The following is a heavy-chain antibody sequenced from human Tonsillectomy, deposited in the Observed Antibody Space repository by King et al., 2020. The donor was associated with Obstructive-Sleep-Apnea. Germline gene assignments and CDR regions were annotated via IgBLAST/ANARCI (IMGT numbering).Heavy chain of an antibody. D-gene: IGHD2-2*01. Sequence: QLQESGPGLVKPSQTLSLTCTVSGGSITSGGYYWSWIRQHPGKGLEWIGYIYDSGSTYYNPSLKSRVNISLDKSKRQFSLNLRSVTAADTAVYYCARDSGDCSSTSCYRAIDYWGQGTLVTVSS. V-gene: IGHV4-31*03. CDR2: IYDSGST. CDR1: GGSITSGGYY. CDR3: ARDSGDCSSTSCYRAIDY. J-gene: IGHJ4*02.